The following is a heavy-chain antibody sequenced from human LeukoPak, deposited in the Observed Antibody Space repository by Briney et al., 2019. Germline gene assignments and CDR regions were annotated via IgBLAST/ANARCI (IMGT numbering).Heavy chain of an antibody. D-gene: IGHD3-10*01. CDR3: ARGGHYYGSGSPTLDY. J-gene: IGHJ4*02. CDR1: GGSISTYY. CDR2: IYYSGST. V-gene: IGHV4-59*06. Sequence: SETLSLTCTVSGGSISTYYWSWIRQHPGKGLEWIGYIYYSGSTYYNPSLKSRVTISVDTSKNQFSLKLSSVTAADTAVYYCARGGHYYGSGSPTLDYWGQGTLVTVSS.